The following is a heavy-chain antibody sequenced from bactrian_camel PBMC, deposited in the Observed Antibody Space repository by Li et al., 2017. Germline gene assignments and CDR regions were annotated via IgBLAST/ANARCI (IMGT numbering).Heavy chain of an antibody. CDR1: GFTVSTNY. CDR3: AAGRDPAPAVLAARPPHACSPLFGY. J-gene: IGHJ6*01. V-gene: IGHV3-2*01. Sequence: HVQLVESGGGLVQPGGSLRLSCAASGFTVSTNYVTWVRQAPGKGLQWVSSIYSDGTNTNYPDSVKGRFTASLDLAKNTAYLQMNSLKPEDTAVYYCAAGRDPAPAVLAARPPHACSPLFGYWGRGTQVTVS. D-gene: IGHD1*01. CDR2: IYSDGTNT.